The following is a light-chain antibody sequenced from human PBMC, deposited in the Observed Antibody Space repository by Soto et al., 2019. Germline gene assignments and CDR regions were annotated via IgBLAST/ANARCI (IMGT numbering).Light chain of an antibody. CDR2: DAS. J-gene: IGKJ3*01. V-gene: IGKV1-33*01. CDR1: QDISNY. CDR3: QQYDNLPPFT. Sequence: DIQMTQSPSSLSASVGDRVTITCQASQDISNYLNWYQQKPGKAPKLLIYDASNLETGVPSRFSGSGSGTDFTNTISSLQPEDIATYYCQQYDNLPPFTFGPGTKVDIK.